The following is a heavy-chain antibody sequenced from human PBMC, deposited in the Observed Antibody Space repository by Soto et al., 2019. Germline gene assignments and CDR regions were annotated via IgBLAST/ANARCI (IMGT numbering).Heavy chain of an antibody. CDR3: ARGRWLYSGLDV. J-gene: IGHJ6*02. V-gene: IGHV1-18*01. CDR2: ISAYNGDT. Sequence: EASVKVSCKASRYTFIDYGISWVRQAPGQGLEWMGWISAYNGDTKYAQKLQGRVTMTTDTSTSTAYMELRSLRSGDSAIYYCARGRWLYSGLDVWGQGTTVTVSS. D-gene: IGHD6-19*01. CDR1: RYTFIDYG.